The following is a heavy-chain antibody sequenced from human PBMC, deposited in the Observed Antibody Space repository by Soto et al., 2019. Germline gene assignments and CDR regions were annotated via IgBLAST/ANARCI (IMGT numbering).Heavy chain of an antibody. Sequence: EMQLLESGGGLVQRGGSLRLSCAASGFTLSNYAMAWVRQAPGKGLEWVSSISNSGGRTYYADSVKGRFTISRDNSRNTLNLQMNSLRAEDTAVYYGAKGATTVTTWYVYPWGQGTLVNVSS. V-gene: IGHV3-23*01. J-gene: IGHJ5*02. CDR2: ISNSGGRT. CDR3: AKGATTVTTWYVYP. CDR1: GFTLSNYA. D-gene: IGHD4-4*01.